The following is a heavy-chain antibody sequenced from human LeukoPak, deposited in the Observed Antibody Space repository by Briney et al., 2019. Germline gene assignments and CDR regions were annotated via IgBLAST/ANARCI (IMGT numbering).Heavy chain of an antibody. CDR1: GFTFNSYA. D-gene: IGHD6-13*01. CDR3: ATIAAEGAFDI. V-gene: IGHV3-30*04. J-gene: IGHJ3*02. CDR2: ISYDGSDK. Sequence: GGSLRLSCPASGFTFNSYAMHWVRQAPGKGLGWVAVISYDGSDKCYTSSVKGRFTISRDNSKNTLYLQMNSLRAEDTAVYYCATIAAEGAFDIWGQGTMVTVSS.